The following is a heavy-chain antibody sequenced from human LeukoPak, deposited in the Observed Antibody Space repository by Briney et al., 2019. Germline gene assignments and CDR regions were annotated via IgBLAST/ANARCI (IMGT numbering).Heavy chain of an antibody. V-gene: IGHV3-43D*03. D-gene: IGHD3-22*01. CDR1: GFSFDDYA. CDR2: ISWDGGST. CDR3: AKASSGYYGNDAFDI. J-gene: IGHJ3*02. Sequence: QSGGSLRLSCAASGFSFDDYAMHWVRQAPGKGLEWVSLISWDGGSTYYADSVKGRFTISRDNSKNSLYLQMNSLRAEDTALYYCAKASSGYYGNDAFDIWGQGTMVTVSS.